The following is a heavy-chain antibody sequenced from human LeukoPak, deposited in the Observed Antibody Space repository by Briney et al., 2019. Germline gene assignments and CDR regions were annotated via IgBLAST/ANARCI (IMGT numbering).Heavy chain of an antibody. V-gene: IGHV3-15*01. Sequence: PGGSLRLSCAASGFTFSNAWMNWVRQAPGKGLEWVGRIKSKSDGGTTDYAAPVKGRFTISRDGSKNTLSLQMNSLKTEDTAVYYCTTDRGLYDSSGYYYFATDIWGQGTMVTVSS. J-gene: IGHJ3*02. CDR2: IKSKSDGGTT. D-gene: IGHD3-22*01. CDR3: TTDRGLYDSSGYYYFATDI. CDR1: GFTFSNAW.